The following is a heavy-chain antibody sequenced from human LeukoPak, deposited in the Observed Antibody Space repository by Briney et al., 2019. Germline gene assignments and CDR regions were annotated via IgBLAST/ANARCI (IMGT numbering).Heavy chain of an antibody. Sequence: GSLRLSCGASRFTFSSSAMHWVRQGPGKGLEWVAYIAHHGNNKYYADSVKGRFTISRDNSKGSLYLQMNSLRADDTAVYYCAKDGSWSCTDWGQGTLVRVSS. V-gene: IGHV3-30*02. CDR3: AKDGSWSCTD. J-gene: IGHJ4*02. CDR1: RFTFSSSA. CDR2: IAHHGNNK. D-gene: IGHD2-8*02.